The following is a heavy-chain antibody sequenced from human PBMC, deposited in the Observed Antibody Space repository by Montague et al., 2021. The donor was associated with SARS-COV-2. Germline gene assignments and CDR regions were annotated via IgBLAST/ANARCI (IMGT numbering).Heavy chain of an antibody. Sequence: SETLSLTCAVYGGSFSGYYWSWIRQPPGKGLEWIGYIYSSGSTSYNPSLKSRVTISIDTSKNQFSLRLSSVTAADTAVYYCARTGDAYTRYYFDYWGQGTLVPVSS. J-gene: IGHJ4*02. D-gene: IGHD5-24*01. CDR3: ARTGDAYTRYYFDY. V-gene: IGHV4-34*11. CDR2: IYSSGST. CDR1: GGSFSGYY.